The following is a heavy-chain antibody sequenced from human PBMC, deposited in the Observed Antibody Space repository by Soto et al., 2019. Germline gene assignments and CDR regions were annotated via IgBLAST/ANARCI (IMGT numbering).Heavy chain of an antibody. CDR3: AKTAAQFQLLGGYFDY. J-gene: IGHJ4*02. V-gene: IGHV3-23*01. CDR2: ISGSGGST. D-gene: IGHD3-16*01. Sequence: GGSLRLSCAASGFTFSSYAMSWVRQAPGKGLEWVSAISGSGGSTYYADSVKGRFTISRDNSKNTLYLQMNSLRAEDTAVYYCAKTAAQFQLLGGYFDYWGQGTLVTVSS. CDR1: GFTFSSYA.